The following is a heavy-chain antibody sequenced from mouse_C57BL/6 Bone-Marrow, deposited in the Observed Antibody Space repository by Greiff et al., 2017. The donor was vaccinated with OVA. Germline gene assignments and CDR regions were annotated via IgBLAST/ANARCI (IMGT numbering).Heavy chain of an antibody. Sequence: VKLVESGAELVKPGASVKLSCKASGYTFTEYTIHWVKQRSGQGLEWIGWFYPGSGSIKYNEKFKDKATLTADKSSSTVYMELSRLTSEDSAVYFCARHEAQLGGFAYWGQGTLVTVSA. J-gene: IGHJ3*01. D-gene: IGHD4-1*02. CDR1: GYTFTEYT. CDR2: FYPGSGSI. CDR3: ARHEAQLGGFAY. V-gene: IGHV1-62-2*01.